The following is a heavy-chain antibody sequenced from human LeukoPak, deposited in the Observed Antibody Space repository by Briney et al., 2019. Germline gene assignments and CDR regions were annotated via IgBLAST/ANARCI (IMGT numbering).Heavy chain of an antibody. CDR3: ASSRELGITPFDY. Sequence: PGGSLRLSCAASGFTFSSYSMNWVRQAPGKGLEWVSSISSSSSYIYYADSVKGRFTISRDNAKNSLYLQMNSLRAEDTAVYYCASSRELGITPFDYWGQGTLVTVSS. J-gene: IGHJ4*02. CDR2: ISSSSSYI. D-gene: IGHD7-27*01. V-gene: IGHV3-21*01. CDR1: GFTFSSYS.